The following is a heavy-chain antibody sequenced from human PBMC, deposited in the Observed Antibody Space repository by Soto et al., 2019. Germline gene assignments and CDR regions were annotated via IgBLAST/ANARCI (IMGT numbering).Heavy chain of an antibody. D-gene: IGHD3-22*01. V-gene: IGHV1-18*04. J-gene: IGHJ4*02. Sequence: ASVKVSCKAYGFIFNNYAISWVREAPGQGLEWMGWISANSGNTNYAQKLQGRVTMTTDTSTSTAYMELRSLRSDDTAVYYCATAGNYDSSGRDFWGQGTLVTVSS. CDR3: ATAGNYDSSGRDF. CDR2: ISANSGNT. CDR1: GFIFNNYA.